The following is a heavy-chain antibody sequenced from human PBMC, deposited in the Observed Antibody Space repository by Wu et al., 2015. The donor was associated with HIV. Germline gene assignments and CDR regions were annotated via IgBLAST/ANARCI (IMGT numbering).Heavy chain of an antibody. CDR1: GGTFSSYA. V-gene: IGHV1-69*13. Sequence: QVQLVQSGAEVKKPGSSVKVSCKASGGTFSSYAISWVRQAPGQGLEWMGRIIPIFGTANYAQKFQGRVTITADESTSTAYMELSSLRSEDTAVYYCARDIFRASSITMIAHPAEKGEGYGMDVWGQGDHGSPSP. J-gene: IGHJ6*02. CDR2: IIPIFGTA. CDR3: ARDIFRASSITMIAHPAEKGEGYGMDV. D-gene: IGHD3-22*01.